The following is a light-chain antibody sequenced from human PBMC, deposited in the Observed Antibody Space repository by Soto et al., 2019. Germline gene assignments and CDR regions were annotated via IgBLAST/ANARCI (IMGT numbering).Light chain of an antibody. CDR3: QKYSSVPV. CDR2: AAS. Sequence: DIQMTQSPTSLSASVGDRVTITCRASQGIRNFVAWYQQKPGKPPKLLIYAASTLQSGVPSRFSGRGYGTDFTLTINSLQPEDVATYSCQKYSSVPVFGPGTKVEI. J-gene: IGKJ3*01. CDR1: QGIRNF. V-gene: IGKV1-27*01.